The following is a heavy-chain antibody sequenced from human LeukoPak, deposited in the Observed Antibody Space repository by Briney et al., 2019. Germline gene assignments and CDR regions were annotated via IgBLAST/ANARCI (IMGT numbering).Heavy chain of an antibody. Sequence: SETLSLTCTVSGGFISSYYWSWIRQPPGKGLEWIGYIYYSGSTNYNPSLKSRVTISVDTSKNQFSLKLSSVTAADTAVYYCARGLLPFDYWGQGTLVTVSS. CDR1: GGFISSYY. D-gene: IGHD2-15*01. CDR2: IYYSGST. J-gene: IGHJ4*02. CDR3: ARGLLPFDY. V-gene: IGHV4-59*01.